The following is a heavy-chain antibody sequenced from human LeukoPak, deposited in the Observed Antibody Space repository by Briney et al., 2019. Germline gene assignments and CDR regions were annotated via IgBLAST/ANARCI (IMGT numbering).Heavy chain of an antibody. V-gene: IGHV1-18*04. CDR3: ARDDIVVVPAAMGFDY. D-gene: IGHD2-2*01. Sequence: ASVKVSCKASGYTFTSYGISWVRPAPGQGLEWMGWISAYNGNTNYAQKLQGRVTMTTDTSTSTAYMELRSLRSDDTAVYYCARDDIVVVPAAMGFDYWGQGTLVTVSS. J-gene: IGHJ4*02. CDR1: GYTFTSYG. CDR2: ISAYNGNT.